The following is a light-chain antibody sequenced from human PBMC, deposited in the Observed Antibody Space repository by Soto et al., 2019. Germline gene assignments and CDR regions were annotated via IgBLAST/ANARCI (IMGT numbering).Light chain of an antibody. Sequence: QSVLTQPPSVSGAPGQRVTISCTGSSSNIGADYGVHWYQQLPGAAPKLLIYINIHRPSGVPDRFSGSKSGPSASLAITGLQAEDEADYYCQSYDNSLSGYVFGSGTKLTVL. CDR3: QSYDNSLSGYV. V-gene: IGLV1-40*01. CDR2: INI. J-gene: IGLJ1*01. CDR1: SSNIGADYG.